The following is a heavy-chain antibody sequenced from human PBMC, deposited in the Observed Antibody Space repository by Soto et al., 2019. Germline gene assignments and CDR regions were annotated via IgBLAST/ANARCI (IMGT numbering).Heavy chain of an antibody. CDR2: ISSSGSTI. D-gene: IGHD6-6*01. CDR3: ARVIDKMIAARPDPFDI. CDR1: GFTFSSYE. Sequence: SGGSLRLSCAASGFTFSSYEMNWVRQAPGKGLEWVSYISSSGSTIYYADSVKGQFTISRDNAKNSLYLQMNSLRAEDTAVYYCARVIDKMIAARPDPFDIWGQGTMVTVSS. J-gene: IGHJ3*02. V-gene: IGHV3-48*03.